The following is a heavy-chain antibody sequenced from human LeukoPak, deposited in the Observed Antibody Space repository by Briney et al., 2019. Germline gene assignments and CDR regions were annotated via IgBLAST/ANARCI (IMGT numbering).Heavy chain of an antibody. J-gene: IGHJ4*02. CDR3: AKETVRDMAYDY. Sequence: GGSLRLSCAASGFTFNTYAMSWVRQAPGKGLEWVSAISGSASSTYYADSVKGRFTISRDNSKNTLYLQMNSLRADDTAVYYCAKETVRDMAYDYWGQGTLVIVSS. V-gene: IGHV3-23*01. CDR2: ISGSASST. D-gene: IGHD2-15*01. CDR1: GFTFNTYA.